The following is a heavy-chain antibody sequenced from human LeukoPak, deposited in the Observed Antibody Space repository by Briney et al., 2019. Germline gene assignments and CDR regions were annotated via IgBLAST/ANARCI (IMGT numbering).Heavy chain of an antibody. V-gene: IGHV3-7*01. CDR2: IKQDGSES. CDR3: ARDKSVAADDTGSLFDC. CDR1: GFTFSSYW. D-gene: IGHD6-13*01. J-gene: IGHJ4*02. Sequence: QPGGSLRLSCAASGFTFSSYWMSWVRQAPGKGREWVANIKQDGSESYYVDSVKGRFTISRDNAKNSLYLQMNSLSVEATAVYYCARDKSVAADDTGSLFDCWGQGPLVPVSS.